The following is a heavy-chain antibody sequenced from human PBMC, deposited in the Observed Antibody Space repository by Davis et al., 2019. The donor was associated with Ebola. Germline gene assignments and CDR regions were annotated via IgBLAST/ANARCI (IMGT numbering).Heavy chain of an antibody. CDR3: ARLRAHRYYYYGMDV. Sequence: GESLKISCKGSGYSFTSYWIGWVRQMPGKGLEWMGIIYPGDSDTRYSPSFQGQVTISADKSISTAYLQWSSLKASDTAMYYCARLRAHRYYYYGMDVRGQGTTVTVSS. CDR1: GYSFTSYW. V-gene: IGHV5-51*01. CDR2: IYPGDSDT. J-gene: IGHJ6*02.